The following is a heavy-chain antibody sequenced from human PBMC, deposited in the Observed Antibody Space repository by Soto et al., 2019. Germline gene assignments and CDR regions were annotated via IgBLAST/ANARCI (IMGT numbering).Heavy chain of an antibody. CDR2: ISAYNGNT. D-gene: IGHD5-18*01. CDR1: GYTFTSYG. J-gene: IGHJ3*02. V-gene: IGHV1-18*01. CDR3: ARDNRLQLWRPDAFDI. Sequence: ASVKVSCKASGYTFTSYGISWVRQAPGQGLEWMGWISAYNGNTNYAQKLQGRVTMTTDTSTSTAYMELRSLRSDDTAVYYCARDNRLQLWRPDAFDIWGQGTMVTVSS.